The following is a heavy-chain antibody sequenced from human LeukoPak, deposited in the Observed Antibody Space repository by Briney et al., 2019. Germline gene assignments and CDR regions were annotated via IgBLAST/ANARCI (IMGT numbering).Heavy chain of an antibody. CDR3: ARRAYCGGDCCSDY. J-gene: IGHJ4*02. CDR2: IYPGDSDT. Sequence: GESLKIYGKGSGYSFTNYWIAWVRQMPGQGLEWMGIIYPGDSDTRYSPSFQGQVTISADKSINTAYLQWSSLNASDSAMYYCARRAYCGGDCCSDYWGQGTLVTVSS. D-gene: IGHD2-21*02. CDR1: GYSFTNYW. V-gene: IGHV5-51*01.